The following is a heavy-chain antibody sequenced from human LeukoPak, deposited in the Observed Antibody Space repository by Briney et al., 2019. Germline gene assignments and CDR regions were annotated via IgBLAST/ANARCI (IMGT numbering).Heavy chain of an antibody. CDR3: ARPHVVVLYPFDY. CDR2: ITGSADRT. Sequence: GGSLRLSCAASGFTFSTYAMSWVRPAQGKGLEWVSAITGSADRTHYADSVKGRFTISRDNSKNIVYLQMNSLRAKDTAVYFCARPHVVVLYPFDYWGQGTLVTVSS. D-gene: IGHD3-10*01. J-gene: IGHJ4*02. V-gene: IGHV3-23*01. CDR1: GFTFSTYA.